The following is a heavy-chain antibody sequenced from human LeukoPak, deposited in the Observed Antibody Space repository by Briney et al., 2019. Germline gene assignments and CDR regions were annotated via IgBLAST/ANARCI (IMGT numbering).Heavy chain of an antibody. V-gene: IGHV3-74*01. J-gene: IGHJ4*02. D-gene: IGHD5-18*01. CDR3: ERDLQLWTTRDTRGGAKVGY. CDR2: INSDGSSI. Sequence: GSLRLSCAASGFTFSSHWMHWVRQAPGKGLVWVSRINSDGSSISYADSVKGRFTISRDNAKNTLYLQMNSLRAEDTAVYYCERDLQLWTTRDTRGGAKVGYWGQGTLVPVSS. CDR1: GFTFSSHW.